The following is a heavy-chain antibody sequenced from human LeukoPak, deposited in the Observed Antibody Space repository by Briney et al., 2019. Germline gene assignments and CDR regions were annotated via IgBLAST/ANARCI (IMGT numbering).Heavy chain of an antibody. D-gene: IGHD6-19*01. CDR2: IYYSGST. CDR3: ARVGYSSGRFDY. CDR1: GGSISSYY. Sequence: SETLSLTCTVSGGSISSYYWSWIRQPPGKGLEWIGYIYYSGSTNYNPSLKSRVTISVDTSKNQFSLKLSSVTAADTAVYYCARVGYSSGRFDYWGQGTLVTVSS. J-gene: IGHJ4*02. V-gene: IGHV4-59*01.